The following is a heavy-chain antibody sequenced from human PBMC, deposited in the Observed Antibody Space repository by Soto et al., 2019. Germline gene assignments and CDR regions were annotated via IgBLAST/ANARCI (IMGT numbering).Heavy chain of an antibody. CDR1: GFTFSSYG. CDR2: IWYDGSNK. Sequence: ESGGGVVQPGRSLRLSCAASGFTFSSYGMHWVRQAPGKGLEWVAVIWYDGSNKYYADSVKGRFTISRDNSKNTLYLQMNSLRAEDTAVYYCARDNYYYGMDVWGQGTTVTVSS. V-gene: IGHV3-33*01. CDR3: ARDNYYYGMDV. J-gene: IGHJ6*02.